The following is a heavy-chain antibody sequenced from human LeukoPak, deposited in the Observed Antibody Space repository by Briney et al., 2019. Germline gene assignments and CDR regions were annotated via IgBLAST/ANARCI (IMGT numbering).Heavy chain of an antibody. J-gene: IGHJ5*02. D-gene: IGHD6-19*01. CDR3: ARDRGASYSSGWYVSYNWSDP. Sequence: GGSLRLSCAASGFNFSSYAMHWVRQAPGKGLEWVAVISYDGSNKYYADSVKGRFTISRDNSKNTVYLQMNSLRAEDTAVYYCARDRGASYSSGWYVSYNWSDPWGQGTLVTVSS. CDR1: GFNFSSYA. V-gene: IGHV3-30*04. CDR2: ISYDGSNK.